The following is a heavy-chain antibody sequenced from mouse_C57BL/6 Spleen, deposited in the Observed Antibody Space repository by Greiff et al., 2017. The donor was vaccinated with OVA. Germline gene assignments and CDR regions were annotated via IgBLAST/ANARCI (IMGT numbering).Heavy chain of an antibody. Sequence: EVKLMESGGGLVKPGGSLKLSCAASGFTFSDYGMHWVRQAPEKGLEWVAYISSCSSTIYYADTVKGRFTISRDNAKNTLFLQMTSLRSEDTAMYYCAREIYYDYGGFAYWGQGTLVTVSA. J-gene: IGHJ3*01. CDR3: AREIYYDYGGFAY. CDR2: ISSCSSTI. CDR1: GFTFSDYG. D-gene: IGHD2-4*01. V-gene: IGHV5-17*01.